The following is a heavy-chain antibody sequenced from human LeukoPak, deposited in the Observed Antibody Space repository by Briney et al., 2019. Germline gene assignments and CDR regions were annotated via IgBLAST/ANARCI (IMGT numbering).Heavy chain of an antibody. D-gene: IGHD3-22*01. Sequence: SETLSLTCTVSGGSISSYYWSWIRQPAGKGLEWIGRIYTSGSTNYNPSLKSRVTMSVDTSKNQFSLKLSSVTAADTAVYYCASSYYDSSGYFHFDYWGQGTLVTVSS. J-gene: IGHJ4*02. CDR1: GGSISSYY. CDR3: ASSYYDSSGYFHFDY. V-gene: IGHV4-4*07. CDR2: IYTSGST.